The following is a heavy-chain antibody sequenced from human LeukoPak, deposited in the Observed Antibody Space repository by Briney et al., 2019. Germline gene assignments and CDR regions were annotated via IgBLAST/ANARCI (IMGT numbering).Heavy chain of an antibody. CDR2: IYTSGST. J-gene: IGHJ6*03. CDR1: GGSISSGSYY. D-gene: IGHD3-9*01. CDR3: AREPVQYDILTGYYYYYMDV. Sequence: SQTLSLTCTVSGGSISSGSYYWSWIRQPAGKGLEWIGRIYTSGSTNYNPSLKSRVTISVDTSKNQFSLKLSSVTAAGTAVYYCAREPVQYDILTGYYYYYMDVWGKGTTVTVSS. V-gene: IGHV4-61*02.